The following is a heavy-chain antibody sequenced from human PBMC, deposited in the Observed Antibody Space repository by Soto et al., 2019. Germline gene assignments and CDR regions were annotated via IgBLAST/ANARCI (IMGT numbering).Heavy chain of an antibody. CDR2: ISSGGSDV. V-gene: IGHV3-21*01. Sequence: EVQLVESGGGLVKPGGSLRLSCAASGFTFSSYTIHWVRQAPGKGLEWVSSISSGGSDVYYADSVKGRFTISRDNAKKSLYLQMNSLRAEDTAVYYCARGRDNPTDYWGQGTLVTVSS. D-gene: IGHD1-1*01. J-gene: IGHJ4*02. CDR3: ARGRDNPTDY. CDR1: GFTFSSYT.